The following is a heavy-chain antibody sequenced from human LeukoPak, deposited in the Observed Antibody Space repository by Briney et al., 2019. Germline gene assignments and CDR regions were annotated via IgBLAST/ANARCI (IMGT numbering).Heavy chain of an antibody. J-gene: IGHJ1*01. Sequence: ASVKVSCKASGYTFTSYGISWMRQAPGQGLEWMGWISAYNGNTDYAQKLQGRVTMTTDTSTSTAYMELRSLRSDDTAVYYCARESGYSYARAEYFQHWGQGTLVTVSS. D-gene: IGHD5-18*01. V-gene: IGHV1-18*01. CDR2: ISAYNGNT. CDR3: ARESGYSYARAEYFQH. CDR1: GYTFTSYG.